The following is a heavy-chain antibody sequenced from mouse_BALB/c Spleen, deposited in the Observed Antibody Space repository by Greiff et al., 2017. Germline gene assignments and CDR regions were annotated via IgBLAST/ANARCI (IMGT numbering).Heavy chain of an antibody. J-gene: IGHJ2*01. V-gene: IGHV7-3*02. D-gene: IGHD1-1*01. CDR3: ARITTVAYFDY. CDR1: GFTFTDYY. Sequence: EVQRVESGGGLVQPGGSLRLSCATSGFTFTDYYMSWVRQPPGKALEWLGFIRNKANGYTTEYSASVKGRFTISRDNSQSILYLQMNTLRAEDSATYYCARITTVAYFDYWGQGTTLTVSS. CDR2: IRNKANGYTT.